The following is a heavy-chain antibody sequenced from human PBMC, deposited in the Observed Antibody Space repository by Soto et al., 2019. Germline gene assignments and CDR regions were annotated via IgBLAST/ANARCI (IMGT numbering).Heavy chain of an antibody. J-gene: IGHJ4*02. V-gene: IGHV4-39*01. CDR3: ARQRTTVVTQAYFDH. CDR1: GESISSSSYY. CDR2: IYYSGRT. Sequence: SETLSLTGIFPGESISSSSYYWGWIRQPPGKGLEWIGSIYYSGRTYYNPSFKSRVTISIDTSKNQFSLKLSSVTATDTAVYYCARQRTTVVTQAYFDHWGQGALVTVSS. D-gene: IGHD2-21*02.